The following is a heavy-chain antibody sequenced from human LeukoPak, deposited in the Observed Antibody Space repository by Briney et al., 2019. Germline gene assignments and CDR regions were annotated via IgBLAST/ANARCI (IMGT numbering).Heavy chain of an antibody. CDR3: ARDGRDGYNWYY. CDR2: IYYSGST. Sequence: SETLSLTCTVSGGSISSSSYYWGWIRQPPGKGLEWIGSIYYSGSTYYNPSLKSRVTISVDTSKNQFSLKLSSVTAADTAVYYCARDGRDGYNWYYWGQGTLVTVSS. D-gene: IGHD5-24*01. J-gene: IGHJ4*02. CDR1: GGSISSSSYY. V-gene: IGHV4-39*07.